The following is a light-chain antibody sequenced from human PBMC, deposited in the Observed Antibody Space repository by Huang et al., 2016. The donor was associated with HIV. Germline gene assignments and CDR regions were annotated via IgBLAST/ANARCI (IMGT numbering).Light chain of an antibody. Sequence: DIQMTQFPSSLSASVGDRVTITCRASQSISNYLNWYQQRPGKAPKFLIYSASSVQSGVPSRFSGSGSGTDFTLTINSLQPEDFATYYCQQSHSTPFTFGQGTKVEIK. J-gene: IGKJ2*01. CDR3: QQSHSTPFT. CDR2: SAS. CDR1: QSISNY. V-gene: IGKV1-39*01.